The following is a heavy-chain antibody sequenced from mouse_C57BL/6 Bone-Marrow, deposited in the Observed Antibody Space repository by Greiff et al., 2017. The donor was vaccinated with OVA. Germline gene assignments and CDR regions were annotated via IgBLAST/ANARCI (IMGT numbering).Heavy chain of an antibody. CDR3: AREKGVATDAMDY. D-gene: IGHD1-3*01. CDR2: ISDGGSYT. CDR1: GFTFSSYA. Sequence: EVQGVESGGGLVKPGGSLKLSCAASGFTFSSYAMSWVRQTPEKRLEWVATISDGGSYTYYPDNVKGRFTISRDNAKNNLYLQMSHLKSEDTAMYYCAREKGVATDAMDYWGQGTSVTVSS. V-gene: IGHV5-4*01. J-gene: IGHJ4*01.